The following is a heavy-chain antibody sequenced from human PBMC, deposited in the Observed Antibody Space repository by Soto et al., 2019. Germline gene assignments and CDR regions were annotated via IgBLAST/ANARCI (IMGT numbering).Heavy chain of an antibody. CDR3: TMIPRNGRGAPFAS. J-gene: IGHJ5*01. Sequence: QVVESGGGLVKPGQSLRLSCAGSGFIFRDYAVAWFRQTPGKGLECIGFIRSERYGGTADYAASVRGRFIISRDDYTGVAYLQMGSLRSGDTGVYHCTMIPRNGRGAPFASWGQGTLVTVAS. D-gene: IGHD2-15*01. CDR2: IRSERYGGTA. CDR1: GFIFRDYA. V-gene: IGHV3-49*05.